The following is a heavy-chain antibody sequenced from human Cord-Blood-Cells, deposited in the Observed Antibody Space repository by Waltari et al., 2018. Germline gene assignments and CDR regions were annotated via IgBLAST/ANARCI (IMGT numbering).Heavy chain of an antibody. CDR3: ATAYRVGAATGFDY. CDR2: FGPEDGET. V-gene: IGHV1-24*01. D-gene: IGHD1-26*01. J-gene: IGHJ4*02. Sequence: QVQLVQSGAEVKKPGAPVKGSCKVSGYPLTEFTMPWGRQAPGKGLEWMGGFGPEDGETIYAQKFQGRVTMTEDTSRDTAYMELSSLRSEDTAVYYCATAYRVGAATGFDYWGQGTLVTVSS. CDR1: GYPLTEFT.